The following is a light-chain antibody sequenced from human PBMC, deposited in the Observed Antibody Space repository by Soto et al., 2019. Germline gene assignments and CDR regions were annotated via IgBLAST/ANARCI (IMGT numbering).Light chain of an antibody. J-gene: IGLJ7*01. CDR1: SSNIGSNY. V-gene: IGLV1-47*01. CDR3: AAWDDSLSGYAV. CDR2: RNN. Sequence: QAVVTQPTSASGTPGQRVTISCSGRSSNIGSNYVYWYQQLPGTAPKLLIYRNNQRPSGVPGRFSGAKSGTSASLAISGLRSEDEADYYCAAWDDSLSGYAVFGGGTQLTVL.